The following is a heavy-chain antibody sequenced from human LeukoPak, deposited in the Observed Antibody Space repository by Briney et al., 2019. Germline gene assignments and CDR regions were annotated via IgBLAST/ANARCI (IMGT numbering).Heavy chain of an antibody. J-gene: IGHJ4*02. Sequence: PGGSLRLSCAVSGFTFSSYWMSWVRQAPGKGLEWVANIKQDGSEKYYVDSVKGRFTISRDNAKNSLYLQMNSLRAEDTAVYYCARSVVISGYCYFDYWGQGTLVTVSS. D-gene: IGHD3-22*01. CDR3: ARSVVISGYCYFDY. CDR1: GFTFSSYW. CDR2: IKQDGSEK. V-gene: IGHV3-7*01.